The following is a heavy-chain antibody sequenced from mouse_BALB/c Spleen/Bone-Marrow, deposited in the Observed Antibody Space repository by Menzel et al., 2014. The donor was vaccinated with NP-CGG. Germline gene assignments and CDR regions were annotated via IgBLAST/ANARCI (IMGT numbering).Heavy chain of an antibody. CDR1: GFSLTSYG. D-gene: IGHD2-4*01. J-gene: IGHJ3*01. CDR3: ASMITTAWFAY. CDR2: IWAGGST. Sequence: QVQLQQPGPGLVAPSQSLSITCTVSGFSLTSYGVHWVRQPPGKGLEWLGVIWAGGSTNYNSALMSRLSISKDNSKSKVFLKMNSLQTDDTAMYYCASMITTAWFAYWGQGTLVTVSA. V-gene: IGHV2-9*02.